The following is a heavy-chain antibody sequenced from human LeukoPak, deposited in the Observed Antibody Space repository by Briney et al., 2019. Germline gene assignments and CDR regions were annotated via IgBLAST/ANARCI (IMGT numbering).Heavy chain of an antibody. D-gene: IGHD3-10*01. CDR1: GFTFSRYG. V-gene: IGHV3-33*01. Sequence: GGSLRLSCVASGFTFSRYGIHWVRQPPGKGLEWVAVIRYDGSAYSYADSVKGRFTISRDNSKITLYLQMGSLRAEDTAVYCCARDVWFGDYRWFDPWGQGTLVTVSS. CDR2: IRYDGSAY. J-gene: IGHJ5*02. CDR3: ARDVWFGDYRWFDP.